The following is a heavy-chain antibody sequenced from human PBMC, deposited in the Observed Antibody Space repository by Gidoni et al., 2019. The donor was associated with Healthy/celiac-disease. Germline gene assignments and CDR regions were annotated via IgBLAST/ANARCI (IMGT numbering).Heavy chain of an antibody. Sequence: QVQLQESGPGLVKPSQTLSPTCTVSGGSISSGDYYWSWIRQPPGKGLEWIGYIYYSGSTYYNPSLKSRVTISGDTSKNQFSLKLSSVTAADTAVYYCARDNNGDYRGSVDIWGQGTMVTVSS. CDR1: GGSISSGDYY. CDR3: ARDNNGDYRGSVDI. V-gene: IGHV4-30-4*01. D-gene: IGHD4-17*01. CDR2: IYYSGST. J-gene: IGHJ3*02.